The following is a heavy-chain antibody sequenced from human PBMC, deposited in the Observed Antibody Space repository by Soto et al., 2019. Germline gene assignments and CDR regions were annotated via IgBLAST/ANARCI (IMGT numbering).Heavy chain of an antibody. CDR1: GFTFSSYD. Sequence: GGSLRLSCAASGFTFSSYDMHWVRQAPGKGLEWVSAIGTAGDTYYPGSVKGRFTISKENAKNSLYLQMNSLRAEDTAVYYCARWGTSHSLGYCSSTSCYEYYYYYGMDVWGQGTTVTVSS. D-gene: IGHD2-2*01. J-gene: IGHJ6*02. V-gene: IGHV3-13*01. CDR3: ARWGTSHSLGYCSSTSCYEYYYYYGMDV. CDR2: IGTAGDT.